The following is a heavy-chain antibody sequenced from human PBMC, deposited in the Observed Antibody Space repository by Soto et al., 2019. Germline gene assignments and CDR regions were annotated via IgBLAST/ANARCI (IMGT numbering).Heavy chain of an antibody. CDR2: ISGGGPPT. D-gene: IGHD6-25*01. CDR1: GFTFSSYG. J-gene: IGHJ4*02. CDR3: ASRTYSTGWYYLDL. V-gene: IGHV3-23*01. Sequence: EVQMLESGGGLVQPGGSLRLSCTGSGFTFSSYGMSWVRQAPGKGLEWVSGISGGGPPTYYADSVRGRFTISRDNSKNNLYLQMNSLRAEDTAVYYCASRTYSTGWYYLDLWGRGTLVTVSA.